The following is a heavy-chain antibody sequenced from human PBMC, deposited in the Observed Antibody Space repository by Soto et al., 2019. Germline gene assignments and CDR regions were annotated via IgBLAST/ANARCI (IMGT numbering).Heavy chain of an antibody. Sequence: DVQLVESGGGLVKPGGSLRLSCAASGFTFSSYSMNWVRQAPGKVLEWVSSISSSSSYIYYADSVKGRFTISRDNAKNSQYLQMNSLRAEDTAVYYCARDFSGQLVDYGMDVWGQGTTVTVSS. D-gene: IGHD6-13*01. J-gene: IGHJ6*02. V-gene: IGHV3-21*01. CDR2: ISSSSSYI. CDR1: GFTFSSYS. CDR3: ARDFSGQLVDYGMDV.